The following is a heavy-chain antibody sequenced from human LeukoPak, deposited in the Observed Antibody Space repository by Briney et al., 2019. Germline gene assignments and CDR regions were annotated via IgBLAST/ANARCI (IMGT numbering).Heavy chain of an antibody. CDR1: GFTFSSDW. V-gene: IGHV3-7*01. J-gene: IGHJ5*02. Sequence: GGSLRLSCAASGFTFSSDWMSWVRQAPGSGLECVANIKQDGSEKYYVDSVKGRFTISRDNAKNSLYLQMNSLRAEDTAVYYCARKGDHGDWSNWFDPWGQGTLVTVSS. CDR3: ARKGDHGDWSNWFDP. D-gene: IGHD4-17*01. CDR2: IKQDGSEK.